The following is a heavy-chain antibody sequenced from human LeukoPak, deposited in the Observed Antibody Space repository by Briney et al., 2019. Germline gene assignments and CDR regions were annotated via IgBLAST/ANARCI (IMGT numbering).Heavy chain of an antibody. CDR2: IKQDGSEK. CDR3: ARSHTATDFPLNDY. Sequence: GGSLRLSCAASGFTFSSYWMSWVRQAPGKGLEWVANIKQDGSEKYNVDSVKGRFTISRDNARNSLYVQMNSLRPEDTAVYYCARSHTATDFPLNDYWGQGTLVTVSS. D-gene: IGHD1-14*01. J-gene: IGHJ4*02. CDR1: GFTFSSYW. V-gene: IGHV3-7*01.